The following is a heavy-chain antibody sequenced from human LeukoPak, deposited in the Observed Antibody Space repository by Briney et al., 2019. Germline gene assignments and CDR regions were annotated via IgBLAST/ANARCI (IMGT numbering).Heavy chain of an antibody. V-gene: IGHV1-8*01. CDR2: MNPNSGNT. J-gene: IGHJ4*02. Sequence: ASVKVSCKASGYTFTSYDINWVRQATGQELEWMGWMNPNSGNTGYAQKFQGRVTMTRNTSISTAYMELSSLRSEDTAVYYCARGRSYDFWSGYSYWGQGTLVTVSS. D-gene: IGHD3-3*01. CDR1: GYTFTSYD. CDR3: ARGRSYDFWSGYSY.